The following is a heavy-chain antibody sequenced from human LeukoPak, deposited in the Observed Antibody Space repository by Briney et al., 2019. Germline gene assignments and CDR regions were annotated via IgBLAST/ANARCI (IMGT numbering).Heavy chain of an antibody. V-gene: IGHV4-59*01. CDR1: GGSISSYY. D-gene: IGHD3-3*01. CDR2: IYYSGST. Sequence: SETLSLTCTVAGGSISSYYWSWIRQPPGKGLEWIGYIYYSGSTNYNPSLKSRVTISVDTSKNQFSLKLSSVTAADTALYYCARGITIFGVVIFDYWGQGTLVTVSS. J-gene: IGHJ4*02. CDR3: ARGITIFGVVIFDY.